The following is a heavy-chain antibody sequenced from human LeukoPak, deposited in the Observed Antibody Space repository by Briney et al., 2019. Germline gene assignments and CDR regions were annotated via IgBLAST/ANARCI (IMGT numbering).Heavy chain of an antibody. CDR2: IIPIFGTA. CDR1: GGTFSSYA. CDR3: ARVSGGRHYGGYFDY. J-gene: IGHJ4*02. V-gene: IGHV1-69*06. Sequence: ASVRVSCKASGGTFSSYAMSWVRQAPGQGLEWMGGIIPIFGTANYAQKFQGRVTITADKSTSTAYMELSSLRSEDTAVYYCARVSGGRHYGGYFDYWGQGTLVTVSS. D-gene: IGHD3-10*01.